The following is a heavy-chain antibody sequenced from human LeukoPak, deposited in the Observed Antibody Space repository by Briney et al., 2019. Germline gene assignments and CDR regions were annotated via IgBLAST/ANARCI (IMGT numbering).Heavy chain of an antibody. CDR2: INPNSGGT. CDR1: GYTFTGYY. Sequence: ASVKVSCKASGYTFTGYYMHWVRQAPGQGLEWMGWINPNSGGTNYAQKFQGRVTMTRDTSISTAYMELSSLRSEDTAVYYCARSLSSWYFLQFDPWGQGTLVTVSS. J-gene: IGHJ5*02. V-gene: IGHV1-2*02. CDR3: ARSLSSWYFLQFDP. D-gene: IGHD6-13*01.